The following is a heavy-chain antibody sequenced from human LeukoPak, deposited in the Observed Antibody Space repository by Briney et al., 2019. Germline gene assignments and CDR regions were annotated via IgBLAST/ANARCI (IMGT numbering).Heavy chain of an antibody. Sequence: SETLSLTCTVSGGSISSSSYYWGWIRQPPGKGLEWIGSIYYSGSTYYNPSLKSRVTISVDTSKNQFSLKLSSVTAADTAVYYCAYYDFWSGYYWGQGTLVTVSS. J-gene: IGHJ4*02. V-gene: IGHV4-39*07. CDR3: AYYDFWSGYY. D-gene: IGHD3-3*01. CDR2: IYYSGST. CDR1: GGSISSSSYY.